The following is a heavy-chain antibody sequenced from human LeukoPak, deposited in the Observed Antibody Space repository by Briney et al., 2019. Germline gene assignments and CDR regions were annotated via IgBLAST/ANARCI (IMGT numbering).Heavy chain of an antibody. Sequence: GESLRLSCAASGFTFSTYAMSWVRQAPGKGLEWVSAISDSGGSTYYADSVKGRFTISRDNSKNTLYLQMNSLRAEDTAVYYCAKVGIIAVAGTIFDFWGQGTLVTVSS. V-gene: IGHV3-23*01. J-gene: IGHJ4*02. D-gene: IGHD6-19*01. CDR1: GFTFSTYA. CDR2: ISDSGGST. CDR3: AKVGIIAVAGTIFDF.